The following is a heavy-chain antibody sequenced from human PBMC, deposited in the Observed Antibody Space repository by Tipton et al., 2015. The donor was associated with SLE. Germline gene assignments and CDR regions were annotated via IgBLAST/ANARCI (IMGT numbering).Heavy chain of an antibody. CDR1: GFTFSSYG. Sequence: SLRLSCAASGFTFSSYGMHWVRQAPGKGLEWVAVISYDGSNKYYADSVKGRFTISRDNSKNTLYLQMNSLRAEDTAVYYCAKVPAYYDSEYYFDYWGRGTLVTVSS. D-gene: IGHD3-3*01. V-gene: IGHV3-30*18. J-gene: IGHJ4*02. CDR3: AKVPAYYDSEYYFDY. CDR2: ISYDGSNK.